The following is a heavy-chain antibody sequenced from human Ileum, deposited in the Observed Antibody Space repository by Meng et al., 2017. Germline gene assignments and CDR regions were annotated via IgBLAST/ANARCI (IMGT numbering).Heavy chain of an antibody. CDR1: GDSFTDYY. Sequence: QLQLMQWGAGRLKPSETLSLTCNVYGDSFTDYYWNWIRQPPGKGLEWIGEIHYSGSTNYNPSLESRVTISEDTSQKQFSLRLSSVTAADTAVYYYARRIRGGSYLGWGQGTLVTVSS. CDR2: IHYSGST. D-gene: IGHD1-26*01. CDR3: ARRIRGGSYLG. J-gene: IGHJ1*01. V-gene: IGHV4-34*01.